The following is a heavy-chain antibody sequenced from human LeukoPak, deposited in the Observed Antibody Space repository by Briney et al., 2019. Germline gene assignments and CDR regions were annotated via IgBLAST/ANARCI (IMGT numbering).Heavy chain of an antibody. CDR3: AKVRGTYSSGYFFDY. CDR1: GFTFDNYA. Sequence: GGSLRLSCAASGFTFDNYAMHWVRQAPGKGLEWLSIISWNSGYIGYADSVKGRFTISRDNAKKSLDLQMNSLRAEDTAFYYCAKVRGTYSSGYFFDYWGQGTLSPSPQ. D-gene: IGHD6-19*01. J-gene: IGHJ4*02. CDR2: ISWNSGYI. V-gene: IGHV3-9*01.